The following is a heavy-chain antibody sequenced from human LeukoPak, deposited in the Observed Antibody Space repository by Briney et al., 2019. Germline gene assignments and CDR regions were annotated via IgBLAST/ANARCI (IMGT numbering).Heavy chain of an antibody. V-gene: IGHV3-21*01. CDR1: DFSFGGYA. J-gene: IGHJ6*02. CDR2: ISSSGSYI. D-gene: IGHD3-10*01. CDR3: AREGYYGSGSYNYYYGMDV. Sequence: GGSLRLSCAASDFSFGGYAMSWVRQAPGKGLEWVSAISSSGSYIYYADSVKGRFTISRDNAKNSLYLQMNSLRAEDTAVYYCAREGYYGSGSYNYYYGMDVWGQGTTVTVSS.